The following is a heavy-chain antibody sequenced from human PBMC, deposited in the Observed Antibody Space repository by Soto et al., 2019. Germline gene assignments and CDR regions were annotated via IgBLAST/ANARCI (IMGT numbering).Heavy chain of an antibody. V-gene: IGHV1-69*01. CDR1: GGTFNIFA. CDR3: ASGVAVDRFEF. D-gene: IGHD2-15*01. J-gene: IGHJ1*01. CDR2: IVPLSGIA. Sequence: QVQLVQSGAEVRKPGSSVKVSCQASGGTFNIFAFSWVRQAPGQGLQFVGGIVPLSGIAKSAQEFQDRVTFTADESTSTIYMELRSLQSDDTAIFYCASGVAVDRFEFWGQGTLVTVSS.